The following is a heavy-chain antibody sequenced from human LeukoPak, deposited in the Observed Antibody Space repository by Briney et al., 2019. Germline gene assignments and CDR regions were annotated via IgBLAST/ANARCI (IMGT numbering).Heavy chain of an antibody. CDR3: ARWVPAAISWLFTGPVASYNWFDP. J-gene: IGHJ5*02. V-gene: IGHV4-39*01. CDR2: IYYSGST. D-gene: IGHD2-2*01. Sequence: PSETLSLTCTVSGGSISSSSYYWGWIRQPPGKGLEWIGSIYYSGSTYYNPSLKSRVTISVDTSKNQFSLKLSSVTAADTAVYYCARWVPAAISWLFTGPVASYNWFDPWGQGTLVTVSS. CDR1: GGSISSSSYY.